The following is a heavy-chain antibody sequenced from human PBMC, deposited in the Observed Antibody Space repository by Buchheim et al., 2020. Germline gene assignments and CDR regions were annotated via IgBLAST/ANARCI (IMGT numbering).Heavy chain of an antibody. CDR3: ARLSYDDGSGSYYNIPDY. CDR1: GYTFTGYY. J-gene: IGHJ4*02. CDR2: INPNSGGT. D-gene: IGHD3-10*01. Sequence: QVQLVQSGAEVKKPGASVKVSCKASGYTFTGYYMHWVRQAPGQGLEWMGWINPNSGGTNYAQKFQGRVTMTRDTSIRTAYMELSRLRSNDTAVYYCARLSYDDGSGSYYNIPDYWGQGTL. V-gene: IGHV1-2*02.